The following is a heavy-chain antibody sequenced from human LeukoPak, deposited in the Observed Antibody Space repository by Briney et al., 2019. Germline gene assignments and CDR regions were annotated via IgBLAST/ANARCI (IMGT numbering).Heavy chain of an antibody. CDR1: RFTFSNYA. J-gene: IGHJ4*02. CDR2: ISVSGGST. CDR3: AKGGWGDPFDY. Sequence: PGGSLRLSCAASRFTFSNYAMSWVRRAPGKGLEWVAAISVSGGSTYYADSVKGRFTISRDNSKNTLYLQMNNLRAGDTAVYYCAKGGWGDPFDYWGQGTLVTVSS. V-gene: IGHV3-23*01. D-gene: IGHD3-16*01.